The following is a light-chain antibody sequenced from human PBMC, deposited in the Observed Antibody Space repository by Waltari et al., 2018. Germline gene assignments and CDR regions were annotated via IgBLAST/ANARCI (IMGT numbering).Light chain of an antibody. CDR1: SRDVGSYNL. Sequence: QSALTQPASVSGSPGQSIAIHCTGTSRDVGSYNLVSWYQQFPGKAPKLTLYEVNKRPSGISNRFSGSKFGNTASLTISGLQAEDEGDYYCCSYTRGSVICGGGTKLTVL. CDR3: CSYTRGSVI. J-gene: IGLJ2*01. V-gene: IGLV2-23*02. CDR2: EVN.